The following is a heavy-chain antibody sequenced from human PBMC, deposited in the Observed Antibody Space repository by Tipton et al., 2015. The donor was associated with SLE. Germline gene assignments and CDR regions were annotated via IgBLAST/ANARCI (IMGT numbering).Heavy chain of an antibody. CDR1: GGSFSTSY. D-gene: IGHD5-12*01. V-gene: IGHV4-34*12. J-gene: IGHJ5*02. Sequence: TLSLTCAVSGGSFSTSYWSWIRQSPGKGLEWVGSIFHSGATYYNPSLESRVTISVDTSKNQLSLDLSSVTAADTAVYFCARGYTAYDYGGNWFDPWGQGTLVPVSS. CDR2: IFHSGAT. CDR3: ARGYTAYDYGGNWFDP.